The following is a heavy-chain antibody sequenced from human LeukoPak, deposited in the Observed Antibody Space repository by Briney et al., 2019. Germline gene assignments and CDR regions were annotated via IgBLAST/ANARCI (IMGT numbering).Heavy chain of an antibody. J-gene: IGHJ4*02. CDR3: TRIIKSGSFDY. V-gene: IGHV3-49*04. Sequence: GGSLRLSCTASGFTFGDYAVTWVRQAPGKGLEWVGLIRSKAYGGTTEYAAAVKGRFTISRDDSKNTLYLQMNSLKIDDTAEYYCTRIIKSGSFDYWGQGVLVTVSS. CDR2: IRSKAYGGTT. D-gene: IGHD1-26*01. CDR1: GFTFGDYA.